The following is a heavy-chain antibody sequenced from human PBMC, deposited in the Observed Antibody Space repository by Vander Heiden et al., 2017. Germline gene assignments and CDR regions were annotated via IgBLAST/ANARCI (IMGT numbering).Heavy chain of an antibody. D-gene: IGHD3-9*01. J-gene: IGHJ4*02. CDR1: GFTFSDDY. CDR3: ARDTVDIYYFDY. Sequence: QVQLVESGGGLVRPGGSLRLSCAASGFTFSDDYMSWIRQAPGKGLEWISYISSSGGTIHYADSVKGRFTISRDNAKNSLYLQMNSLRAEDTAVYYCARDTVDIYYFDYWGQGTLVTVSS. CDR2: ISSSGGTI. V-gene: IGHV3-11*01.